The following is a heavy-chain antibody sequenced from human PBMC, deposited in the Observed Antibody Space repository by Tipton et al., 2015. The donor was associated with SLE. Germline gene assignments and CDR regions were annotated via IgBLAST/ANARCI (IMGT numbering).Heavy chain of an antibody. CDR3: ASRTPKLGFQP. V-gene: IGHV4-39*01. Sequence: WVRQAPGKGLEWIGSIYYSGSTYYNPSLKSRVTISVDTSKNQFSLKLSSVTAADTAVYYCASRTPKLGFQPWGQGTLVPVSS. D-gene: IGHD6-13*01. J-gene: IGHJ1*01. CDR2: IYYSGST.